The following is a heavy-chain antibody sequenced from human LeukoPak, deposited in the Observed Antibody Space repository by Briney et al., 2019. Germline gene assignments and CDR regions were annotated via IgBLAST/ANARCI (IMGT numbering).Heavy chain of an antibody. CDR1: GYTFTGYY. V-gene: IGHV1-2*02. CDR3: ARSKRYCSSTSCHYYMDV. CDR2: INPNSGGT. Sequence: ASVKVSCKASGYTFTGYYMHWVRQAPGQGLEWMGWINPNSGGTNYAQKFQGRVTMTRDTSISTAYMELSRLRSDDTAVYYCARSKRYCSSTSCHYYMDVWGKGTTVTVSS. D-gene: IGHD2-2*01. J-gene: IGHJ6*03.